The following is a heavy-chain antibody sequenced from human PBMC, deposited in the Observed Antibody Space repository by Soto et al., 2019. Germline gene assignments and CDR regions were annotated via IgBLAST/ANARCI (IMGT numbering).Heavy chain of an antibody. J-gene: IGHJ4*02. Sequence: SLRLSCAASGFTFSTYDMHWVRQAPGKGLEWVAFISYDGSSKYYADSVKGRFTISRDNSKNTLYLQMNSLRSEDTSVYYCAKRLSSGSPLDYWGQGTLVTVSS. D-gene: IGHD3-22*01. CDR3: AKRLSSGSPLDY. V-gene: IGHV3-30*18. CDR2: ISYDGSSK. CDR1: GFTFSTYD.